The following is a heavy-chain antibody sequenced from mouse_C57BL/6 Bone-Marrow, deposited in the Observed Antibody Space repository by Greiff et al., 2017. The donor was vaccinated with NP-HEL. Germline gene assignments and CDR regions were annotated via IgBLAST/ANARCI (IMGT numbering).Heavy chain of an antibody. Sequence: EVQLQQSVAELVRPGASVKLSCTASGFNIKNTYMHWVKQRPEQGLEWIGRIDPANGNTKYAPKFQGKATITADTSSNTAYLQLSSLTSEDTAIYYCAGYYYGSSYPFWYAMDYWGQGTSVTVSS. D-gene: IGHD1-1*01. CDR3: AGYYYGSSYPFWYAMDY. J-gene: IGHJ4*01. CDR2: IDPANGNT. V-gene: IGHV14-3*01. CDR1: GFNIKNTY.